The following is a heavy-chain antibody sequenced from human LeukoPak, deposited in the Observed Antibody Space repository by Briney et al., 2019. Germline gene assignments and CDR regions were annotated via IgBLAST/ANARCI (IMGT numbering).Heavy chain of an antibody. CDR2: IHASGST. CDR3: ASQQITMVRGVD. CDR1: GGSINSGSYY. J-gene: IGHJ4*02. V-gene: IGHV4-61*02. Sequence: SQTLSLTCTVSGGSINSGSYYWTWIRQPAGKGLEWIGRIHASGSTKYNPSLKGRVTLSVDTAKKQLSLKLSSVTAADTAVYYCASQQITMVRGVDWGQGTLVTVSS. D-gene: IGHD3-10*01.